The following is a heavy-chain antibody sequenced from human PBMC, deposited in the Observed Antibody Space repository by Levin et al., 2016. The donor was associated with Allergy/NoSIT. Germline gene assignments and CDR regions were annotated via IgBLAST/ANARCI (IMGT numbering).Heavy chain of an antibody. J-gene: IGHJ3*02. V-gene: IGHV1-24*01. Sequence: ASVKVSCKVSGYTLTELSMHWVRQAPGKGLEWMGGFDPEDGETIYAQKFQGRVTMTEDTSTDTAYMELSSLRSEDTAVYYCATVYGDPGYDAFDIWGQGTMVTVSS. CDR1: GYTLTELS. CDR3: ATVYGDPGYDAFDI. CDR2: FDPEDGET. D-gene: IGHD4-17*01.